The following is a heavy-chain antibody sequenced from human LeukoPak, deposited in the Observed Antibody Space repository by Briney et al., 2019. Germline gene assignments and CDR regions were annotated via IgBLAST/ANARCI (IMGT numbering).Heavy chain of an antibody. CDR2: IKSKTDGGTT. V-gene: IGHV3-15*01. Sequence: PGGSLRLSCAASGFTFSSYGMSWVRQAPGKGLEWVGRIKSKTDGGTTDYAAPVKGRFTISRDDSKNTLYLQMNSLKTEDTAVYYCTTVKVESYYFPPDFDYWGQGTLVTVSS. D-gene: IGHD1-26*01. CDR3: TTVKVESYYFPPDFDY. J-gene: IGHJ4*02. CDR1: GFTFSSYG.